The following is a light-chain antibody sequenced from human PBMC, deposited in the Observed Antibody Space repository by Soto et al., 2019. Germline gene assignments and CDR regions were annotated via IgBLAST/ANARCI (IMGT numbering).Light chain of an antibody. CDR2: STN. J-gene: IGLJ3*02. CDR1: SGSVSTTYS. V-gene: IGLV8-61*01. CDR3: VLYMGSGISV. Sequence: QTVVTQEPSFSVSPGGTVTLTCGLTSGSVSTTYSPSWYQQTPGQAPRTLIYSTNTRSSGVPDRFSGSILGDKAALTITGAQADDESDYYCVLYMGSGISVFGGVTKLTVL.